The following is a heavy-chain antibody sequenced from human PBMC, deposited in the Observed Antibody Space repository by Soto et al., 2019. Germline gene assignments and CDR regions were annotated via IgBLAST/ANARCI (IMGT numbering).Heavy chain of an antibody. V-gene: IGHV1-45*02. CDR2: ITPFNGNT. CDR1: GYTFTYRY. J-gene: IGHJ4*02. CDR3: ARSKGGYYFDY. Sequence: GASVKVSCKASGYTFTYRYLHWVRQAPGQALEWMGWITPFNGNTNYAQKFQDRVTITRDRSMSTAYMELSSLRSEDTAMYYCARSKGGYYFDYWGQGTLVTVSS. D-gene: IGHD1-26*01.